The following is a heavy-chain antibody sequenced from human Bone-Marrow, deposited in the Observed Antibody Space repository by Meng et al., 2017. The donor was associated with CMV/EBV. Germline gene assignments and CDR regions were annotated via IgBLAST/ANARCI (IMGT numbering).Heavy chain of an antibody. CDR2: INPSGGST. J-gene: IGHJ4*02. Sequence: YPFPSYYMHWVRRAPGQGLEWMGIINPSGGSTSYAQKFQGRVTMTRDTSTSTVYMELSSLRSEDTAVYYCARIRYSGSYWGSYYFDYWGQGTLVTVSS. V-gene: IGHV1-46*01. D-gene: IGHD1-26*01. CDR3: ARIRYSGSYWGSYYFDY. CDR1: YPFPSYY.